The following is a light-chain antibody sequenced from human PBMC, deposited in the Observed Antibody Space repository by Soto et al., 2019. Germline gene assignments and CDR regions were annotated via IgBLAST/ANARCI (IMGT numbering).Light chain of an antibody. Sequence: QSALTQPPSVSGAPGQRVTISCTGTSSNIGAGYDVHWYQQVPGTSPKLLIFVNSNRPSGVPDRFSGSKSGTSASLAITGLQAEDEADYYCQSYDNSLSGHVVFGGGTKLTVL. CDR3: QSYDNSLSGHVV. CDR2: VNS. V-gene: IGLV1-40*01. CDR1: SSNIGAGYD. J-gene: IGLJ2*01.